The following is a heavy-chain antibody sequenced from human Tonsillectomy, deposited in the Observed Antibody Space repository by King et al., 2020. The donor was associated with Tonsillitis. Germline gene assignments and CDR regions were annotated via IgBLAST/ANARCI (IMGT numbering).Heavy chain of an antibody. J-gene: IGHJ4*02. CDR2: ISSSGNTI. V-gene: IGHV3-11*01. CDR1: GFTFSDYY. Sequence: QLVQSGGGLVKPGGSLRLSCAASGFTFSDYYMTWIRQAPGKGLEWVSYISSSGNTIYYADSVKGRFTISRDNAKNSLYLQMNSLRAEDTAVYYCAREIYYDSSGYPFDYWGQGTLVTVSS. D-gene: IGHD3-22*01. CDR3: AREIYYDSSGYPFDY.